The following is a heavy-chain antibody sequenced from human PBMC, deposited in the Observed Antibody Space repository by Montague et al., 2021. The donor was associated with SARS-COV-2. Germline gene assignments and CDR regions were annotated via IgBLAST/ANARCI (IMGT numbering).Heavy chain of an antibody. Sequence: SETLSLTCTVSGGSISSYYWSWIRQPPGKGLEWIGYIYYSGSTNYNPSLKSRVTILVDMSKNQFSLKLSSVTAADTAVYYCARGMGGSYLYYFDYWGQGTLVTVPS. CDR2: IYYSGST. CDR3: ARGMGGSYLYYFDY. V-gene: IGHV4-59*01. D-gene: IGHD1-26*01. J-gene: IGHJ4*02. CDR1: GGSISSYY.